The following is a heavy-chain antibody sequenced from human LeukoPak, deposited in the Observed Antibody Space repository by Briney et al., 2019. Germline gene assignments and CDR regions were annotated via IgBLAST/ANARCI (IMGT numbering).Heavy chain of an antibody. CDR3: AKDQGLLWFGELSGGAFDI. CDR1: GFTFSSYA. CDR2: ISGSGGST. Sequence: GGSLRLSCAASGFTFSSYAMSWVRQAPGKGLEWVSAISGSGGSTYYADSVKGRFTISRDNSKNTLYLQMNSLRAEGTAVYYCAKDQGLLWFGELSGGAFDIWGQGTMVTVSS. D-gene: IGHD3-10*01. V-gene: IGHV3-23*01. J-gene: IGHJ3*02.